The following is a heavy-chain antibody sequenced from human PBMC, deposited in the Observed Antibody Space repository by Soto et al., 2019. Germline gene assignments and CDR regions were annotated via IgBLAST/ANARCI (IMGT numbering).Heavy chain of an antibody. Sequence: QVQLQESGPGLVKPSETLSLTCTVSGGSVSSGSYYWSWIRQPPGKGLEWIGYIYYSGSTNYNPSLKSRVTISVDTSKIQFSLKLSSVPAADTAVYYCARDRIDAFDLWGQGTMGTVSS. CDR3: ARDRIDAFDL. CDR1: GGSVSSGSYY. V-gene: IGHV4-61*01. CDR2: IYYSGST. J-gene: IGHJ3*01.